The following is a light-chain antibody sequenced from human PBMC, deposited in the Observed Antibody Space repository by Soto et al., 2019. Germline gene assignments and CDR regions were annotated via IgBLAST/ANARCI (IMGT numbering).Light chain of an antibody. J-gene: IGKJ4*01. V-gene: IGKV1-39*01. CDR3: QQSIRAPLT. CDR1: QIINYY. Sequence: DIQMTQSPSSLSASVGDRVTITCRANQIINYYLNWYQQKPGKAPKLLIYAASSLQSGAPSRFSGSGSGTDFTLTISSLQPEDSASYFCQQSIRAPLTFGGGTKVEV. CDR2: AAS.